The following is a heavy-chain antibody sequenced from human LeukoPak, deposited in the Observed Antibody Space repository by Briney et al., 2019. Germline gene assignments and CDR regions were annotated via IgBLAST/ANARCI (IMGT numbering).Heavy chain of an antibody. CDR1: GFTFSSYE. CDR3: ARQRGDILTGYYMPRGFDY. D-gene: IGHD3-9*01. V-gene: IGHV3-48*03. CDR2: ISSSGSTI. J-gene: IGHJ4*02. Sequence: PGGSLRLFCAASGFTFSSYEMTWVRQAPGKGLEWVSYISSSGSTIYYADSVKGRFTISRDNAKNSLYLQMNSLRAEDTAVYYCARQRGDILTGYYMPRGFDYWGQGTLVTVSS.